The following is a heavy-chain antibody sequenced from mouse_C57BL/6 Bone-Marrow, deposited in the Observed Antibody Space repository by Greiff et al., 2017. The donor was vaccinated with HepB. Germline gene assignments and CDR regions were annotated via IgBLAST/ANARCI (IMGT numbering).Heavy chain of an antibody. D-gene: IGHD4-1*02. CDR1: GFTFSDYY. CDR2: ISNGGGST. J-gene: IGHJ1*03. V-gene: IGHV5-12*01. CDR3: ARHVANWDGYFDV. Sequence: EVKLMESGGGLVQPGGSLKLSCAASGFTFSDYYMYWVRQTPEKRLEWVAYISNGGGSTYYPDTVKGRFTISRDNAKNTLYLQMSRLKSEDTAMYYCARHVANWDGYFDVWGTGTTVTVSS.